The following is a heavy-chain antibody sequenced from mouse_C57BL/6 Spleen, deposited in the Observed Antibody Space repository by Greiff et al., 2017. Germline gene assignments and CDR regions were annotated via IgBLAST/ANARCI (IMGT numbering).Heavy chain of an antibody. CDR3: ARGVVYDGYSYAMDY. D-gene: IGHD2-3*01. J-gene: IGHJ4*01. Sequence: QVQLQQSGAELVKPGASVKLSCKASGYTFTSYWMHWVKQRPGQGLEWIGMIHPNSGSTNYNEKFKSKATLTVDKSSSTAYMQLSSLTSEDSAVYYCARGVVYDGYSYAMDYWGQGTSVTVSS. CDR1: GYTFTSYW. V-gene: IGHV1-64*01. CDR2: IHPNSGST.